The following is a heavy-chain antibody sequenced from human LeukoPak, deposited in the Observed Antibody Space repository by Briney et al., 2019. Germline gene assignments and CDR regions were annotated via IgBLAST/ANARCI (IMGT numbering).Heavy chain of an antibody. J-gene: IGHJ5*02. D-gene: IGHD2-15*01. Sequence: PGGSLRLSCAASGFTFSSYSMNWVRQAPGEGLEWVSYISSLSGTIYYADSVKGRFTISRDTSKNTLYLQMNSLRPEDTAVYYCARARLGYCYGGSCYSLPDPWGQGTLVTVSS. V-gene: IGHV3-48*01. CDR1: GFTFSSYS. CDR3: ARARLGYCYGGSCYSLPDP. CDR2: ISSLSGTI.